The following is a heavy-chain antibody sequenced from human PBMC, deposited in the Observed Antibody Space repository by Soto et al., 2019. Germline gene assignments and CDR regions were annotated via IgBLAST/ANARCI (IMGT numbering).Heavy chain of an antibody. CDR1: GYTFSTYW. CDR3: ARGGSGANSKDSFYM. J-gene: IGHJ3*02. D-gene: IGHD2-15*01. Sequence: PGESLKISCKGSGYTFSTYWMGWVRQMPGKGLEWMGIIYPGDSDTRYSPSFQGQVTISADKSITTAYLRWSSLKASDSAMYYCARGGSGANSKDSFYMWGPATMVTVSS. V-gene: IGHV5-51*01. CDR2: IYPGDSDT.